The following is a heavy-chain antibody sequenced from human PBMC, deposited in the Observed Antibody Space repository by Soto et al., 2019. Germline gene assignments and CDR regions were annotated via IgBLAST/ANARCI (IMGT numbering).Heavy chain of an antibody. CDR1: GYTFTSDD. J-gene: IGHJ6*02. V-gene: IGHV1-8*01. CDR3: ARGQWCGGDCYYYYYYGMDV. CDR2: MNPNSGNT. Sequence: ASVKVSCKASGYTFTSDDINWVRQATGQGLEWMGWMNPNSGNTGYAQKFQGRVTMTRNTSISTAYMELSSLRSEDTAVYYCARGQWCGGDCYYYYYYGMDVWGQGTTVTVSS. D-gene: IGHD2-21*02.